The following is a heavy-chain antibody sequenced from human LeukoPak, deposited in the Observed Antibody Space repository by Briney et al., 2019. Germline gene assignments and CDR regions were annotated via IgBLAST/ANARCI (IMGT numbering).Heavy chain of an antibody. J-gene: IGHJ6*02. CDR3: ARVSTDYYGMDV. Sequence: GGSLRLSCAASGFTFSSFVMSWVRQAPGKGLEWVSVISGSGDTTHYADSLKGRFTISRDNSKNTLYLQMNSLGAEDTAVYYCARVSTDYYGMDVWGQGTTVTVSS. V-gene: IGHV3-23*01. CDR2: ISGSGDTT. D-gene: IGHD4-17*01. CDR1: GFTFSSFV.